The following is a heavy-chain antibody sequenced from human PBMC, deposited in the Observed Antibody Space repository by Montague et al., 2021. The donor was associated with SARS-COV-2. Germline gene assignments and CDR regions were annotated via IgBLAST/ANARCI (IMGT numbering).Heavy chain of an antibody. J-gene: IGHJ4*02. CDR2: LYYSGST. Sequence: SETLSLTCIVSGGSISSSNYYWGWIRQPPGKGLEYIGSLYYSGSTYYNPSLRSRVTISVETSKNQLSLRLNAVTAADTAVYYCATEGAAAGFDFWGQGILVTDSS. D-gene: IGHD6-13*01. V-gene: IGHV4-39*02. CDR3: ATEGAAAGFDF. CDR1: GGSISSSNYY.